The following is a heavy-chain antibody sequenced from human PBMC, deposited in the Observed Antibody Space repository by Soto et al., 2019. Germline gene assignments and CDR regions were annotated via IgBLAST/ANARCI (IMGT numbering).Heavy chain of an antibody. CDR1: LYTCTGLS. Sequence: ASVAVARWVSLYTCTGLSTHWVRQAPGQRLEWMGWINAGNGNTKYSQKFQGRVTITRDTSASTAYMELSSLRSEDTAVYYCVVDYDYDAFDSWGQGTMVTVSS. D-gene: IGHD5-12*01. CDR3: VVDYDYDAFDS. J-gene: IGHJ3*02. CDR2: INAGNGNT. V-gene: IGHV1-3*01.